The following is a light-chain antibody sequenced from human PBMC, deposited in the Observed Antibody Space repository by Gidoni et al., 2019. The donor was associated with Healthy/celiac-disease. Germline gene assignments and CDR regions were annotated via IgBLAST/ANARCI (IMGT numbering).Light chain of an antibody. V-gene: IGKV1-39*01. J-gene: IGKJ4*01. Sequence: DIQMTQSPSSLSASVGDRVTITCRASQSITGYLNWYQQKPGSAPKLLIYAASSLQSGVPSRFSGSGSGTDFTHTISSLQPEDFATYYCQQSYSAPLSFGGGTKVEIK. CDR1: QSITGY. CDR3: QQSYSAPLS. CDR2: AAS.